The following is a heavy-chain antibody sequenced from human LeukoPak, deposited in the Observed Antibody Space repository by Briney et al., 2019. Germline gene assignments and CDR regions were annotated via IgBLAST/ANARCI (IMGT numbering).Heavy chain of an antibody. CDR2: IHSGTT. D-gene: IGHD4-17*01. V-gene: IGHV4-4*07. CDR3: TRDSGTTGEVKFDP. J-gene: IGHJ5*02. CDR1: GGSISSYF. Sequence: ASETLSLTCSVSGGSISSYFLSWIRQPAGKGLEWIGRIHSGTTTYNPSLKSGVTMSLDTSKNQVSLTLRSVTAADTALYYCTRDSGTTGEVKFDPWGQGTLVTVSS.